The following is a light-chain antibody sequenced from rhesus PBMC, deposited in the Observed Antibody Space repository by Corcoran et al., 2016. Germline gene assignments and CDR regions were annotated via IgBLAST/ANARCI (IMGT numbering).Light chain of an antibody. CDR3: QQYNAWPLT. J-gene: IGKJ4*01. V-gene: IGKV3-42*03. Sequence: EIVMTQSPATLSLSPGERATLSCRASQSVSTNLAWYQQKPGQAPSLLIYGTSNRATGIPGRFGGSGSGTDFTLTIRRLGPEDFAVYYCQQYNAWPLTFGEGTKVEIK. CDR1: QSVSTN. CDR2: GTS.